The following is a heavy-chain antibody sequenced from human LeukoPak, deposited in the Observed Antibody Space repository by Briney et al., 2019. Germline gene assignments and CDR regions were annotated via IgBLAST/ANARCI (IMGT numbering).Heavy chain of an antibody. CDR3: VRAGPLGSGPAEDYFFYYGMDV. D-gene: IGHD6-19*01. Sequence: GGSLRLSCAAFSHYAMYWVRQAPGKGLEWVSSIDASGGATYYADSVKGRFTISRDNSKSTLYLQMNSLRSEDTALYYCVRAGPLGSGPAEDYFFYYGMDVWGQGVTVTVSS. J-gene: IGHJ6*02. CDR1: SHYA. CDR2: IDASGGAT. V-gene: IGHV3-23*01.